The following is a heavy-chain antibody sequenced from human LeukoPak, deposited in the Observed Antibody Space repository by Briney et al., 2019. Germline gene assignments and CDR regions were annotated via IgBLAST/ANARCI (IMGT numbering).Heavy chain of an antibody. CDR3: ARASIVVVPAA. CDR2: IYHSGST. D-gene: IGHD2-2*01. J-gene: IGHJ3*01. CDR1: GYSISSGYY. Sequence: KTSETLSLTCTVSGYSISSGYYWGWIRQPPGKGLEWIGSIYHSGSTYYNPSLKSRVTISVDTSKNQFSLKLSSVTAADTAVYYCARASIVVVPAAWGQGTMVTVSS. V-gene: IGHV4-38-2*02.